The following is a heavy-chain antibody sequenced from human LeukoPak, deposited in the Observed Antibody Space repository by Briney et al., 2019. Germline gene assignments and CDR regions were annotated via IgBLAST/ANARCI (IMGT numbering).Heavy chain of an antibody. J-gene: IGHJ4*02. D-gene: IGHD3-22*01. Sequence: PSETLSLTCTVSGGSISSQYWSWIRQPPGKGLEWIGYIYYSATTNYNPSLESRVTIPVDTSKNQFSLRLSSVTAADTAVYYCATSSGFLWFDYWGQGTLVTVSS. CDR2: IYYSATT. CDR1: GGSISSQY. V-gene: IGHV4-59*11. CDR3: ATSSGFLWFDY.